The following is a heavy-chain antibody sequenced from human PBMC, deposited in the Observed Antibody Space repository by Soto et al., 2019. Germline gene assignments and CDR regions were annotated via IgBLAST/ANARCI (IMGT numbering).Heavy chain of an antibody. Sequence: ASETLSLTCTVSGDSMSTYYWNWIRQSAEKGLEWIGRISATGTTTYIPSLKSRITLSVDTSKNEFSLNLKFVTAADTAVYFCARDQSWAADFWGQGTMVTVPS. J-gene: IGHJ4*01. CDR1: GDSMSTYY. D-gene: IGHD2-21*01. V-gene: IGHV4-4*07. CDR2: ISATGTT. CDR3: ARDQSWAADF.